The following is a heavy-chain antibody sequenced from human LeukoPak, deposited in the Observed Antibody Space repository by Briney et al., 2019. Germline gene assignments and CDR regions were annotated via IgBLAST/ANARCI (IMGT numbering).Heavy chain of an antibody. D-gene: IGHD6-19*01. CDR3: ARSRDSSGWYSGAFDP. Sequence: GRSLRLSCAASGFTFSSYSMNWVRQAPGKGLEWVSSISSSSSYIYYADSVKGRFTISRDNAKNSLYLQMNSLRAEDTAVYYCARSRDSSGWYSGAFDPWGQGTLVTVSS. V-gene: IGHV3-21*01. J-gene: IGHJ5*02. CDR1: GFTFSSYS. CDR2: ISSSSSYI.